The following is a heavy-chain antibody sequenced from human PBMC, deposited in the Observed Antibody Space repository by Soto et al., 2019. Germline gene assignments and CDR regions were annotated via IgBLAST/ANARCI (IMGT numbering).Heavy chain of an antibody. CDR3: ARVGLVCSSTSRHLAKYYFDY. D-gene: IGHD2-2*01. CDR2: IYHSGST. J-gene: IGHJ4*02. V-gene: IGHV4-4*02. Sequence: SETLSLTCAVSGGSISSSNWWSWVRQPPGKGLEWIGEIYHSGSTNYNPSLKSRVTISVDKSKNQFSLKLSSVTAADTAVYYCARVGLVCSSTSRHLAKYYFDYWGQGTLVTVSS. CDR1: GGSISSSNW.